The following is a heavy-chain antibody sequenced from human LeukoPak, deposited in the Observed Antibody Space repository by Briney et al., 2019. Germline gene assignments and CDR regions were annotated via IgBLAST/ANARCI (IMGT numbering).Heavy chain of an antibody. CDR3: ARDLGYDGYDAFDI. J-gene: IGHJ3*02. CDR1: GFTFSSYS. Sequence: GGSLRLSCAASGFTFSSYSMNWVRQAPGKGLEWVSSISSSSSYIYYADSVKGRFTISRDNAKNSLYLQMNSLRAEDTAVYYCARDLGYDGYDAFDIWGQGTMVTVSS. V-gene: IGHV3-21*01. CDR2: ISSSSSYI. D-gene: IGHD5-12*01.